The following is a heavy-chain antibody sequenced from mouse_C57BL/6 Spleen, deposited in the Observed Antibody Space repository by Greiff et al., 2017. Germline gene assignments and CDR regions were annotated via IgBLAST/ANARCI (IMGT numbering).Heavy chain of an antibody. Sequence: EVKLVESGGGLVKPGGSLKLSCAASGFTFSSYAMSWVRQTPEKRLEWVATISDGGSYTYYPDNVKGRFTISRDNAKNNLYLQMSHLKSEDTAMYYCARGGYGNYYFDYWGQGTTLTVSS. CDR2: ISDGGSYT. V-gene: IGHV5-4*03. CDR1: GFTFSSYA. J-gene: IGHJ2*01. CDR3: ARGGYGNYYFDY. D-gene: IGHD2-10*02.